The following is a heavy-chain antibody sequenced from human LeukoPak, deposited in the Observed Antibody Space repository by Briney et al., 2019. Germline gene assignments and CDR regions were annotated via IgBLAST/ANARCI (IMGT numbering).Heavy chain of an antibody. V-gene: IGHV3-64*01. CDR2: ISSNGGST. Sequence: GGSLRLSCAASGFTFSSYEMNWVRQAPGKGLEYVSAISSNGGSTYYANSVKGRFTISRDNSKNTLYLQMGSLRAEDMAVYYCARGGSIRFLQYFDYWGQGTLVTVSS. D-gene: IGHD3-3*01. J-gene: IGHJ4*02. CDR1: GFTFSSYE. CDR3: ARGGSIRFLQYFDY.